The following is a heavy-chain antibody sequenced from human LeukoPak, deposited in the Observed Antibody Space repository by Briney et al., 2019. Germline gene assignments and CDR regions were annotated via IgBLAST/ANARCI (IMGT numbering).Heavy chain of an antibody. J-gene: IGHJ5*02. V-gene: IGHV3-21*01. Sequence: PGGSLRLSCAASGFTFSSYSMNWVRQAPGKGLEWVSSISSSSSYIYYADSVKGRFTISRDNAKNSLYLQMNSLRAEDTAVYYCARDDGDGYSGSWHPSHNWFDPWGQGTLVTVSS. CDR3: ARDDGDGYSGSWHPSHNWFDP. CDR1: GFTFSSYS. D-gene: IGHD6-13*01. CDR2: ISSSSSYI.